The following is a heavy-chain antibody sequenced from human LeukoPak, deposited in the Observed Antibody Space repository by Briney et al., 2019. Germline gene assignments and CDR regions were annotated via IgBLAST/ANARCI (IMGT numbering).Heavy chain of an antibody. V-gene: IGHV3-30-3*01. CDR3: AAEYYDILTGAQERDFDY. J-gene: IGHJ4*02. D-gene: IGHD3-9*01. Sequence: GGSLRLSCAASGFTFSSYAMSWVRQAPGKGLEWVAVISYDGSNKYYADSVKGRFTISRDNSKNTLYLQMNSPRAEDTAVYYCAAEYYDILTGAQERDFDYWGQGTLVTVSS. CDR1: GFTFSSYA. CDR2: ISYDGSNK.